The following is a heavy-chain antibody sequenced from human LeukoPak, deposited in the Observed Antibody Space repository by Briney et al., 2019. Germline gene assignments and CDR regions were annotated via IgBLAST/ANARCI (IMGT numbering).Heavy chain of an antibody. Sequence: PGGSLRLSCAGSGFTFNNYAMSSVRRAPRKGLEWVSTIMIGGDGKHYADSVKGRFTISRDRSESTLYLQMNGLRAHDTAVYYCVRAAPRDCSPASCSLFDLWGQGTLVTVSS. V-gene: IGHV3-23*01. D-gene: IGHD2-2*01. J-gene: IGHJ4*02. CDR2: IMIGGDGK. CDR1: GFTFNNYA. CDR3: VRAAPRDCSPASCSLFDL.